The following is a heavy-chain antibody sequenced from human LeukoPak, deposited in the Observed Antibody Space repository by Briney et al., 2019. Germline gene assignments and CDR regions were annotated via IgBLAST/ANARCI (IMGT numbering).Heavy chain of an antibody. CDR2: FNPKSGDK. Sequence: PQASVWVSCKASVYMFTEYFMHWVRQAPGQGPEWMGWFNPKSGDKNYAQQFQGRVTMTRDTSINTAYMEMSGLTSDDTAVYYCARAQLLTAPAGTFADNWGQGTLATVSS. CDR3: ARAQLLTAPAGTFADN. CDR1: VYMFTEYF. D-gene: IGHD6-13*01. J-gene: IGHJ4*02. V-gene: IGHV1-2*02.